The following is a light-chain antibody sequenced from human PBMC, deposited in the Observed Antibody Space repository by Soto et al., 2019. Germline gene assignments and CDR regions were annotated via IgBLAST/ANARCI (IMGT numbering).Light chain of an antibody. V-gene: IGLV1-44*01. CDR3: AAWDDILNVVV. CDR1: RSNIGKNT. CDR2: TSN. Sequence: QSVLTQPPSVSGTPGQTVTISCSGARSNIGKNTLNWFQQLPGTAPNLLISTSNHRPSVVRDRFSCSKSGTAASLTISVLRSDDEADYYCAAWDDILNVVVFGGGTKLTVL. J-gene: IGLJ2*01.